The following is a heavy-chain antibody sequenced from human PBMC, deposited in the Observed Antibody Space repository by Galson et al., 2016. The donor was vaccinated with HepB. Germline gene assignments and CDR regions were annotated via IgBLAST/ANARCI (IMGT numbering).Heavy chain of an antibody. D-gene: IGHD6-13*01. CDR2: IYPGDSDT. J-gene: IGHJ5*02. CDR3: ARGGQQLVLRPDKDKWFDP. Sequence: QSGAEVKKPGESLKISCKGSGYSFANYWIGWVRRMPGKGLEWMGIIYPGDSDTRYSPSFQGQVTISADKIISTAYLQWSRLKASDTAMYYCARGGQQLVLRPDKDKWFDPWGQGTLVTVSS. V-gene: IGHV5-51*03. CDR1: GYSFANYW.